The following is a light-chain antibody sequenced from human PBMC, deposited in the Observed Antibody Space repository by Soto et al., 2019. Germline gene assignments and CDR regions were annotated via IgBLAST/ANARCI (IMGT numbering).Light chain of an antibody. J-gene: IGKJ1*01. CDR1: QSVSRN. CDR3: QHYNNLPPWT. V-gene: IGKV3-15*01. Sequence: EIVMTPSPATLSVSPGERATLSCRASQSVSRNLAWYQQKPGQAPRLLIYRASTRATGIPARFSGSGSGTDFALTISRLQSEDFAVYYCQHYNNLPPWTFVQGTKVEIK. CDR2: RAS.